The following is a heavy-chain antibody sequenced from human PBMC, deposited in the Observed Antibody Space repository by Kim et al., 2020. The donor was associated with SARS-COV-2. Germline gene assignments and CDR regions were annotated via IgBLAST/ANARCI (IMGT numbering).Heavy chain of an antibody. CDR3: ARLPYGDWWFDP. CDR2: IYYSGST. V-gene: IGHV4-39*01. J-gene: IGHJ5*02. Sequence: SETLSLTCTVSGGSISSSSYYWGWIRQPPGKGLEWIGSIYYSGSTYYNPSLKSRVTISVDTSKNQFSLKLSSVTAADTAVYYCARLPYGDWWFDPWGQGTLVTVSS. CDR1: GGSISSSSYY. D-gene: IGHD4-17*01.